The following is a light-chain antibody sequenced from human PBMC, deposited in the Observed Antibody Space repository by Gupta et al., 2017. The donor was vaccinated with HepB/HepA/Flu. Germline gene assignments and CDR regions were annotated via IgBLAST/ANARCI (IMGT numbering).Light chain of an antibody. J-gene: IGLJ2*01. V-gene: IGLV1-40*01. CDR3: QSYDGSLSGVV. Sequence: QSVLTQSLSVSGAPGHMVTITYTGSSSNIGAGYDVRWYQQLPGAAPKPLIYDNSNRPSGVPDRFSGSKSGTSASLAITGLQAEDEADDYCQSYDGSLSGVVCGGGTKLTVL. CDR1: SSNIGAGYD. CDR2: DNS.